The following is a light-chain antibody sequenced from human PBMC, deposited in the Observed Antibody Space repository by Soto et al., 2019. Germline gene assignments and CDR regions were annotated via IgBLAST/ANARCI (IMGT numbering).Light chain of an antibody. J-gene: IGKJ3*01. CDR3: QQYNDWPLT. V-gene: IGKV3-15*01. Sequence: EIVMTQSPVTLSVSPGGRATLSCRASQSVGSNLAWYQQQPGQAPRLLIYGASTRATDIPVRFSGSGSGTXXXXXXXXLQSEDFAVYYCQQYNDWPLTFGPGTKVDF. CDR1: QSVGSN. CDR2: GAS.